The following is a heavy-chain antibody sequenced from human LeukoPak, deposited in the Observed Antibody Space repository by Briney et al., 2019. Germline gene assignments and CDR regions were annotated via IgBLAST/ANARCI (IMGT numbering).Heavy chain of an antibody. CDR1: GGSISSYY. CDR2: IYTSGGT. Sequence: PSETLSLTCTVPGGSISSYYWSWIRQPAGKGLEWIGRIYTSGGTNYNPSLKSRVTMSVDTSKNQFSLKLSSVTAADTAVYCCARDWYYGSSSTFDYWGQGTLVTVSS. CDR3: ARDWYYGSSSTFDY. V-gene: IGHV4-4*07. D-gene: IGHD3-22*01. J-gene: IGHJ4*02.